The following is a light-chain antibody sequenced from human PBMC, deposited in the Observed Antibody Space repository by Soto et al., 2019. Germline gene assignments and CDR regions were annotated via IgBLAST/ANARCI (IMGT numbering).Light chain of an antibody. CDR2: EVS. J-gene: IGLJ2*01. CDR1: SSDVGAYGY. Sequence: QSVLTQPASVSGSLGQSITISCTGTSSDVGAYGYVSWYQQHPGKAPKLMIYEVSNRPSGVSSRFSGSKSGNTASLTISGLQAEDEADYYCSSYTSSVTLVFGGGTKLTVL. V-gene: IGLV2-14*01. CDR3: SSYTSSVTLV.